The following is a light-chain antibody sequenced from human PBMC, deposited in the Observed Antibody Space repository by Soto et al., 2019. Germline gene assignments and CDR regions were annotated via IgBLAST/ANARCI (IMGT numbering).Light chain of an antibody. J-gene: IGLJ1*01. Sequence: SYALTRPPSVSVAAGQTARIACGGTNCGGRSVHWYHQRPGQAPMLVVHDDSDRPSGIPERFSGSNSGDTATLTITRVEAGDEADYYCQVWDSTSYHSLYVFGTGTKVTVL. CDR1: NCGGRS. CDR3: QVWDSTSYHSLYV. CDR2: DDS. V-gene: IGLV3-21*02.